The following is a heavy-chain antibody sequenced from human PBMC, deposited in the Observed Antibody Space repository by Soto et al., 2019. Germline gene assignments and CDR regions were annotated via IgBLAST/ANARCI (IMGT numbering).Heavy chain of an antibody. CDR2: ISYDGSNK. Sequence: QVQLVESGGGVVQPGRSLRLSCAASGFTFSNYGMHWVRQAPGKGLEWVAVISYDGSNKYYADSVKGRFTISRDNSKNTLYLQMNSLRAEDTAVYYCAIPLLGPDTAMANNFDYWGQRTLVTVSS. CDR1: GFTFSNYG. J-gene: IGHJ4*02. CDR3: AIPLLGPDTAMANNFDY. V-gene: IGHV3-30*03. D-gene: IGHD5-18*01.